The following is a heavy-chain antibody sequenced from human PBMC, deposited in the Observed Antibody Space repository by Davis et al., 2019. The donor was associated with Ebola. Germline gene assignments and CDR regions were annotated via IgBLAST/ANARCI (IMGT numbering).Heavy chain of an antibody. V-gene: IGHV3-33*08. CDR3: ARIAAAEGSPDV. CDR2: IWYDGSNK. D-gene: IGHD6-13*01. Sequence: GGSLRLSCAASGFTFSSYAMSWVRQAPGKGLEWVAVIWYDGSNKYYADSVKGRFTISRDNSKNTLYLQMNSLRAEDTAVYYCARIAAAEGSPDVWGQGTTVTVSS. CDR1: GFTFSSYA. J-gene: IGHJ6*02.